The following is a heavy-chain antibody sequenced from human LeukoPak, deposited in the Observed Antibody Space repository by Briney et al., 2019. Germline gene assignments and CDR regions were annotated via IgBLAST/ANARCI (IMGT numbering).Heavy chain of an antibody. CDR1: GFTFSSYA. V-gene: IGHV3-23*01. CDR3: AKSVPPGYYDFWSGYYMLYYVDY. D-gene: IGHD3-3*01. Sequence: PGGSLRLSCAASGFTFSSYAMSWVRQAPGKGLEWVSAISGSGGSTYYADSVKGRFTISRDNSKNTLYLQMNSLRAEDTAVYYCAKSVPPGYYDFWSGYYMLYYVDYWGQGTLVTGSS. J-gene: IGHJ4*02. CDR2: ISGSGGST.